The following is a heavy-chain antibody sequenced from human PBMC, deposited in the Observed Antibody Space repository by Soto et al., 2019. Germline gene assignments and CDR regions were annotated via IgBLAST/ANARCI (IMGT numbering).Heavy chain of an antibody. D-gene: IGHD3-10*01. V-gene: IGHV4-39*01. CDR1: GGSISSSSYY. CDR3: ATLWGQD. J-gene: IGHJ4*02. Sequence: PSETRSLTCTVSGGSISSSSYYWGWIRQPPGKGLEWIGRIYYSGSTYYNPSLKSRVTISVDTSKNQFSLKLSSVTAADTAVYYCATLWGQDWGQGTLVTVSS. CDR2: IYYSGST.